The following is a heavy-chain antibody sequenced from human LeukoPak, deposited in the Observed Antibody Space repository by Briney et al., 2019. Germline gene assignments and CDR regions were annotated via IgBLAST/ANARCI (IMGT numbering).Heavy chain of an antibody. J-gene: IGHJ6*03. V-gene: IGHV4-59*01. CDR3: ARSPSYSSSWYHYYYTDV. D-gene: IGHD6-13*01. Sequence: PSETLSLTCTVSGGSISSYYWSWIRQPPGKGLEWIGYIYYSGSTNYNPSLKSRVTISVDTSKNQFSLKLSSVTAADTAVYYCARSPSYSSSWYHYYYTDVWGKGTTVTVSS. CDR1: GGSISSYY. CDR2: IYYSGST.